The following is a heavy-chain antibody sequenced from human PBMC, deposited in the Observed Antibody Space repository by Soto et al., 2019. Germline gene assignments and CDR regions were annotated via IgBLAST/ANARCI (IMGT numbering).Heavy chain of an antibody. J-gene: IGHJ4*02. CDR1: GFTYSSYA. CDR3: ARGPGYYFDY. V-gene: IGHV3-64*01. Sequence: EVQLVESGGGLVQPGGSLRLSCAAAGFTYSSYAMHGVRKAPGKGLEYVSAISSNGGSTYYANSVKGRFTISRDYSKNTLYLQMGSLRAEDMAVYYCARGPGYYFDYWGQGTLVTVSS. CDR2: ISSNGGST.